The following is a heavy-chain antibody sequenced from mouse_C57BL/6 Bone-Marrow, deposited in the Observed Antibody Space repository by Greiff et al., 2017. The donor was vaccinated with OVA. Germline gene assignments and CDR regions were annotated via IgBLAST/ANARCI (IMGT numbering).Heavy chain of an antibody. J-gene: IGHJ1*03. CDR3: ARRSNDIYWYFDV. CDR1: GYTFTGYW. V-gene: IGHV1-9*01. Sequence: VQLQESGAELMKPGASVKLSCKATGYTFTGYWIEWVKQRPGHGLELIGEIFPGSGSTNYNEKFKGKAPFTADTSSNTAYMQLSSLTTEDSAICYCARRSNDIYWYFDVWGTGTTVTVSS. D-gene: IGHD2-12*01. CDR2: IFPGSGST.